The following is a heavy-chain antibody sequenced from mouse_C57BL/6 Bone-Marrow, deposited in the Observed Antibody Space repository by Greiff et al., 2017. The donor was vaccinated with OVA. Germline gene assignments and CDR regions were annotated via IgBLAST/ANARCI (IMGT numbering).Heavy chain of an antibody. D-gene: IGHD4-1*01. CDR3: ANWDDYFDY. CDR1: GYAFSSSW. Sequence: QVTLKESGPELVKPGASVKISCKASGYAFSSSWMNWVKQRPGKGLEWIGRIYPGDGDTNYNGKFKGKATLTADKSSSTAYMQLSSLTSEDSAVYFCANWDDYFDYWGQGTTLTVSS. V-gene: IGHV1-82*01. J-gene: IGHJ2*01. CDR2: IYPGDGDT.